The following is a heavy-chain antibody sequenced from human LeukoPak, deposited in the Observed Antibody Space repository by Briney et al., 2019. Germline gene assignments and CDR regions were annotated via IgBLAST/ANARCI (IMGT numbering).Heavy chain of an antibody. J-gene: IGHJ3*02. V-gene: IGHV1-2*02. CDR2: INPNSGGT. Sequence: ASVKVSCKASGYTFTSYYMHWVRQAPGQGLEWMGWINPNSGGTNYAQKFQGRVTMTRDTSISTAYMELSRLRSDDTAVYYCARDAYAYYDILTGYYYDAFDIWGQGTMVTVSS. D-gene: IGHD3-9*01. CDR3: ARDAYAYYDILTGYYYDAFDI. CDR1: GYTFTSYY.